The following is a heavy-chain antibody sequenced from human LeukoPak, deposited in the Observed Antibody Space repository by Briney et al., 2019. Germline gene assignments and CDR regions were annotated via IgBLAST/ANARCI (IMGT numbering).Heavy chain of an antibody. D-gene: IGHD6-13*01. CDR1: GGSISSSSYY. Sequence: SETLSLTCTVSGGSISSSSYYWGWIRQPPGKGLEWIGGIYYSGSTYYNPSLKSRVTISVDTSKNQFSLKLRSVTAADTAVYYCARPGNIAAAGIFDYWGQGSLVTVSA. V-gene: IGHV4-39*07. J-gene: IGHJ4*02. CDR2: IYYSGST. CDR3: ARPGNIAAAGIFDY.